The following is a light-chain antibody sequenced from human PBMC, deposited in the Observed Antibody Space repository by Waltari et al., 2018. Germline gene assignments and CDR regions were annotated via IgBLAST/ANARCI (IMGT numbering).Light chain of an antibody. CDR2: QEN. V-gene: IGLV3-10*01. Sequence: SSQLTQPPSVSVSPGQTARITCSGDGLSRTGVYWYQQKSGQAPVLVIHQENERPSGIPERFSGSRSGTMATLTISGAQPGDEADYYCYSTDINSRNRGVFGGGTKLAVV. CDR3: YSTDINSRNRGV. J-gene: IGLJ3*02. CDR1: GLSRTG.